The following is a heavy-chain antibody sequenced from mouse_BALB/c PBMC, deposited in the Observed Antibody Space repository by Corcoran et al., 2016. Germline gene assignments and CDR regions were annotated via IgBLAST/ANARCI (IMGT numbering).Heavy chain of an antibody. J-gene: IGHJ2*01. CDR3: ATMLRPFDY. CDR2: ISYDGSN. V-gene: IGHV3-6*02. D-gene: IGHD1-2*01. CDR1: GYSITSGYY. Sequence: DVQLQESGPGLVRPSQSLSLTCSVTGYSITSGYYCNWIRQFPGNKLEWMGYISYDGSNNYNPSLKNRISITRDTSKNQFFLKLNSVTTRDTATYECATMLRPFDYWGQGTTLTVSS.